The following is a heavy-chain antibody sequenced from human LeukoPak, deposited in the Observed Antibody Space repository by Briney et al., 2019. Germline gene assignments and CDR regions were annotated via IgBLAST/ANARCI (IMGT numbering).Heavy chain of an antibody. CDR2: IQYDGNTI. CDR1: GFTYSHNG. V-gene: IGHV3-30*02. D-gene: IGHD4-17*01. CDR3: ARESGSVTSEVDFDY. J-gene: IGHJ4*02. Sequence: GGSLRLSCVASGFTYSHNGMHWVRQAPGKGLEWVAFIQYDGNTIFYADSVKGRFTISRDNAKNSLYLQMNSLRAEDTAVYYCARESGSVTSEVDFDYWGQGTLVTVSS.